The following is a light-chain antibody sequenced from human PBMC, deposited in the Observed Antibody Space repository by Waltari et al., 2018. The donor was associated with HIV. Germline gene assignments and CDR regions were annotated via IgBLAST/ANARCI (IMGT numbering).Light chain of an antibody. J-gene: IGKJ3*01. V-gene: IGKV1-9*01. CDR3: QQLNGDPFT. CDR2: AAS. Sequence: DIQLTQSPSFLSASVRDRVTITCRASQDISNNLASYQQKPGTVPKLLIYAASTLHSGVPSRFSGSGSGTEFTLTITSLQPDDFATYYCQQLNGDPFTFGPGTKVDIK. CDR1: QDISNN.